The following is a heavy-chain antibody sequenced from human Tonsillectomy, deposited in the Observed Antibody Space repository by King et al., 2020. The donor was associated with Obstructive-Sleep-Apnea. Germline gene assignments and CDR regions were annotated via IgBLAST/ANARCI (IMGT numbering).Heavy chain of an antibody. D-gene: IGHD3-16*01. V-gene: IGHV4-59*08. CDR3: ARHLGGLWYFDL. CDR1: GGSISGYY. CDR2: IYYTGTT. Sequence: MQLQESGPGLVKPSETLSLTCSVSGGSISGYYWSWVRQPPGKGLEWIAYIYYTGTTNYNPSLKSRVTISVDTSKNPFSLKLSSVTAADTAIYYCARHLGGLWYFDLWGRGTLVTVSS. J-gene: IGHJ2*01.